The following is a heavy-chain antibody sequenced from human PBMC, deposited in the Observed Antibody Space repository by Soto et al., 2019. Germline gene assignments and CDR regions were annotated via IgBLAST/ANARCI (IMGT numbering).Heavy chain of an antibody. CDR3: ARDRPPYSSSWYIFDY. D-gene: IGHD6-13*01. CDR2: IIPIFGTA. V-gene: IGHV1-69*13. J-gene: IGHJ4*02. Sequence: SVKVSCKASGGTFSSYAISWVRQAPGQGLEWMGGIIPIFGTANYAQKFQGRVTITADESTSTAYMELSSLRSEDTAVYYCARDRPPYSSSWYIFDYWGQGTLVTVSS. CDR1: GGTFSSYA.